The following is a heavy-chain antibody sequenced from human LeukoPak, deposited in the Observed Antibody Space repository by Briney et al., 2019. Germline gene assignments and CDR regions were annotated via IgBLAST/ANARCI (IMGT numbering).Heavy chain of an antibody. D-gene: IGHD3-9*01. J-gene: IGHJ4*02. CDR2: ISCDGSNK. CDR1: GFTFSSYG. Sequence: GGSLRLSCAASGFTFSSYGMHWVRQAPGKGLEWVAVISCDGSNKYYADSVKGRFTISRDNSKNTLYLQMNSLRAEGTAVYYCAKANYDILTGYSDWGQGTLVTVSS. CDR3: AKANYDILTGYSD. V-gene: IGHV3-30*18.